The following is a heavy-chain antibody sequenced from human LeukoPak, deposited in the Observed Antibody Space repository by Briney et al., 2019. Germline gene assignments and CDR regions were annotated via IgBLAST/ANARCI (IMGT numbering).Heavy chain of an antibody. Sequence: GGSLRLSCAASGFSFSAYEMVWVRQAPGMGLEWTSYITGSGNTKYYLDSVKGRFSISRGNAKNSLCLQMNSLRAEDTAIYYCARAICSRGSCYSLVTFDMWGQGAMVTVSS. CDR3: ARAICSRGSCYSLVTFDM. J-gene: IGHJ3*02. V-gene: IGHV3-48*03. CDR2: ITGSGNTK. CDR1: GFSFSAYE. D-gene: IGHD2-15*01.